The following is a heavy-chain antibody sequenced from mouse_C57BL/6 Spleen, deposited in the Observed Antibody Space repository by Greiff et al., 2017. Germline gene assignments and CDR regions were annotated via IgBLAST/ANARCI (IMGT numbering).Heavy chain of an antibody. J-gene: IGHJ2*01. CDR2: IYPRSGNT. CDR1: GYTFTSYG. CDR3: ARRALGTTVGFDY. D-gene: IGHD1-1*01. Sequence: VQLQQSGAELARPGASVKLSCKASGYTFTSYGISWVKQRTGQGLEWIGEIYPRSGNTYYNEKFKGKATLTADKSSSTAYMELRSLTSEDSAVYFCARRALGTTVGFDYWGQGTTLTVSS. V-gene: IGHV1-81*01.